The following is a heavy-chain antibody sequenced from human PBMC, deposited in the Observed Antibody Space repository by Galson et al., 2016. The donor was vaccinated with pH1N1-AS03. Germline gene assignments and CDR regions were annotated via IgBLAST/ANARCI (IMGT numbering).Heavy chain of an antibody. V-gene: IGHV3-66*03. Sequence: SLRLSCAASGFSVATHYMTWVRQAPGKGLEWVSVVYRSGNAYYTDSVKGRFTMSRDAVKNTAHLQMDNLRVDDTALYYCARDIPEYTMGGLDLWGQGTMLTVSS. J-gene: IGHJ3*01. CDR1: GFSVATHY. D-gene: IGHD2-21*01. CDR2: VYRSGNA. CDR3: ARDIPEYTMGGLDL.